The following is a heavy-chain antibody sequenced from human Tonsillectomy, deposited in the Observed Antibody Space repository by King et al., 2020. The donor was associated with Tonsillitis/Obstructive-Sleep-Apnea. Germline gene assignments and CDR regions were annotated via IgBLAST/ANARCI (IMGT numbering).Heavy chain of an antibody. CDR1: GFSLSTSGVG. Sequence: TLKESGPTLVKPTQTLTLTCTFSGFSLSTSGVGVGRIRQPPGKALEWLALIFWDVVKRYSPSLKSRLTITKDTSKNQVVLTMTNMDPVDTATYYCAHRVGAKYFQNWGQGTLITVSS. CDR3: AHRVGAKYFQN. CDR2: IFWDVVK. V-gene: IGHV2-5*02. J-gene: IGHJ1*01. D-gene: IGHD3-3*01.